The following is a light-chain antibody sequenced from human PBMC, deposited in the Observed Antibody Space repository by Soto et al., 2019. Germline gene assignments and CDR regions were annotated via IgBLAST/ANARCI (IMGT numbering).Light chain of an antibody. CDR1: SSDIGAGYR. CDR3: AAWDDSLNGPV. CDR2: STN. J-gene: IGLJ3*02. Sequence: QSVLTQPPSVSGAPGERVTTFFTGSSSDIGAGYRVRWYQQVPGTAPKLLIYSTNQRPSGVPDRISGSKSGTSASLAISGLQSDDEADYYCAAWDDSLNGPVFGGGTKLTVL. V-gene: IGLV1-44*01.